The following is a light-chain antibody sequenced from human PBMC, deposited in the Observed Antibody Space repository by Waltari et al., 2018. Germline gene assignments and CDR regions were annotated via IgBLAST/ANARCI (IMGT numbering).Light chain of an antibody. J-gene: IGKJ3*01. Sequence: EIVLTQSPATLSLSPGERATLSCRAIQSVCNYFAGYQPKPGQAPRLLIDDTSTRATGVPARFRGSGSGTDVTLTISSLEPEDFAVYYCQQRGNWPPFTFGPGTKVDVK. CDR3: QQRGNWPPFT. CDR2: DTS. V-gene: IGKV3-11*01. CDR1: QSVCNY.